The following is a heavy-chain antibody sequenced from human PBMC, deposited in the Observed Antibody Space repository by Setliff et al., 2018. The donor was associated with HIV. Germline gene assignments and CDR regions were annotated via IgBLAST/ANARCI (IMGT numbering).Heavy chain of an antibody. D-gene: IGHD3-16*01. Sequence: SETLSLTCTVSGGFISSYYWNWIRQPAGKGLEWIGRIYSSGSTNYNPSLKXXLPMSVDTSKNQXSLKLTSVTAADTALYYFAHLXXLGXWGQGTPVTVXS. CDR3: AHLXXLGX. J-gene: IGHJ4*02. CDR1: GGFISSYY. CDR2: IYSSGST. V-gene: IGHV4-4*07.